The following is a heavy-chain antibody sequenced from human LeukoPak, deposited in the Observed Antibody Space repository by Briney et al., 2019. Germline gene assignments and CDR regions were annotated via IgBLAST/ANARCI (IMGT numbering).Heavy chain of an antibody. CDR1: GYTLTELS. V-gene: IGHV1-24*01. Sequence: GASVKVSCKVSGYTLTELSMHWVRQAPGKGLEWMGGFDPGDGETIYAQKFQGRVTMTEDTSTDTAYMELSSLRSEDTAVYYCATAGTAVVPAANYYYYGMDVWGQGTTVTVSS. D-gene: IGHD2-2*01. J-gene: IGHJ6*02. CDR2: FDPGDGET. CDR3: ATAGTAVVPAANYYYYGMDV.